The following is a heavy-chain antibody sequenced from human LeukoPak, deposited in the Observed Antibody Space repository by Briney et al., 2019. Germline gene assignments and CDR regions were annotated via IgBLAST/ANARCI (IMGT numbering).Heavy chain of an antibody. D-gene: IGHD2-15*01. J-gene: IGHJ4*02. CDR2: ITTSDGNT. CDR3: AEQYCSGGSCYSY. CDR1: GFTFSSYT. V-gene: IGHV3-23*01. Sequence: GGSLRLSCAASGFTFSSYTMSWVRQAPGKGLEWVSTITTSDGNTYYADSVKGRFTVSRDNSKNTLFLQMNSLRAEDTAIYYCAEQYCSGGSCYSYWGQGTLVTVSS.